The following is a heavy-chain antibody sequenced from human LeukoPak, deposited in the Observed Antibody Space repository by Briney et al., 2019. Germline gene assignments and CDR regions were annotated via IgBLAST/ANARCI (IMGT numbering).Heavy chain of an antibody. V-gene: IGHV1-46*01. CDR1: GYTFTGYY. J-gene: IGHJ4*02. Sequence: GASVKVSCKASGYTFTGYYMHWVRQAPGQGLEWMGIINPSSGSTSYAQKFQGRVTMTRDTSTSTVYMELSSLRSEDMAVYYCARVITFGGVIDAFDYWGQGTLVTVSS. CDR3: ARVITFGGVIDAFDY. D-gene: IGHD3-16*02. CDR2: INPSSGST.